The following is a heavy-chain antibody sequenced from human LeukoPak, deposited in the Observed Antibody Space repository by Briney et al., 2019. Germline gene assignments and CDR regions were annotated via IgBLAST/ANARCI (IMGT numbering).Heavy chain of an antibody. D-gene: IGHD1-1*01. V-gene: IGHV3-48*03. Sequence: PGGSLRLSCAASGFTFSSYEMNWVRQAPGKGLEWVSYISSSGSTIYYADSVKGRFTISRDNAKNSLYLQMNSLKTEDTAVYYCITGGQLWKNWGQGTLVTVSS. CDR3: ITGGQLWKN. CDR1: GFTFSSYE. J-gene: IGHJ4*02. CDR2: ISSSGSTI.